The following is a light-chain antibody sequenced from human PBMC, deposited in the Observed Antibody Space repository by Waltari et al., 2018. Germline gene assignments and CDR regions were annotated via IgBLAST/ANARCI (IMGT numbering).Light chain of an antibody. CDR3: ATWDDTLDIYV. CDR1: SSNIGTNS. Sequence: QSVLTHPPSASGTPGQTVTISCSGSSSNIGTNSVSWYQQFPGQAPKLCIHRSSDRPSVVPERFSGSSAGPSAARAISGLQSEDEAEYYWATWDDTLDIYVVGAGIRLTGL. CDR2: RSS. J-gene: IGLJ1*01. V-gene: IGLV1-44*01.